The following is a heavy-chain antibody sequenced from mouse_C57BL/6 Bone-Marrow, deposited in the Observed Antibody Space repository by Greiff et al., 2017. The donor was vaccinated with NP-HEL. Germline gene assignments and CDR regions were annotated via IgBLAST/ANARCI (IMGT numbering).Heavy chain of an antibody. Sequence: DVQLVESEGGLVQPGSSMKLSCTASGFTFSDYYMAWVRQVPEKGLEWVANINYDGSSTYYLDSLKSRFIISRDNAKNILYLQMSSLKSEDTATYYCARRGDGYGYWYFDVWGTGTTVTVSS. V-gene: IGHV5-16*02. CDR1: GFTFSDYY. J-gene: IGHJ1*03. D-gene: IGHD2-2*01. CDR3: ARRGDGYGYWYFDV. CDR2: INYDGSST.